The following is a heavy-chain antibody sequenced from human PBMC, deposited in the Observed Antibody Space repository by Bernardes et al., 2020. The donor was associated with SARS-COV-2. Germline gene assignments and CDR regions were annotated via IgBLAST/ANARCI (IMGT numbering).Heavy chain of an antibody. D-gene: IGHD6-19*01. J-gene: IGHJ6*02. V-gene: IGHV4-34*01. Sequence: TLSLTCAVYGGSFSGYYWSWIRQPPGKGLEWIGEINHSGSTNYNPSLKSRVTISVDTSKNQFSLKLSSVTAADTAVYYCAREGGIAVAGNYYYYGMDVWGQGTTVTVSS. CDR2: INHSGST. CDR1: GGSFSGYY. CDR3: AREGGIAVAGNYYYYGMDV.